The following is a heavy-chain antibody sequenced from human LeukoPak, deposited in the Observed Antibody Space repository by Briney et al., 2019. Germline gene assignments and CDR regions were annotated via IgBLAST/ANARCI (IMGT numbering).Heavy chain of an antibody. CDR2: ISGSGGST. Sequence: GGTLRLSCAASGFTFSSYGMSWVRQAPGKGLEWVSAISGSGGSTYYADSVKGRFTISRDNSKNTLYLQMNSLRAEDTAVYCCARWRNYYDSSGFDYWGQGTLVTVSS. CDR3: ARWRNYYDSSGFDY. J-gene: IGHJ4*02. CDR1: GFTFSSYG. D-gene: IGHD3-22*01. V-gene: IGHV3-23*01.